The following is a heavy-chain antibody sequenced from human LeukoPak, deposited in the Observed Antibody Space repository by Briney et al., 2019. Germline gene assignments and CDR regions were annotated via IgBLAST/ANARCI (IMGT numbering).Heavy chain of an antibody. CDR2: ISYDGSNK. V-gene: IGHV3-30*18. CDR3: AKDGVFRLRYFDWLLPGGYFQH. CDR1: GFTFSSYG. Sequence: GRSLRLSCAASGFTFSSYGMHWVRQAPGKGLEGVAVISYDGSNKYYADSVKGRFTISRDNSKNTLYLQMNSLRAEDTAVYYCAKDGVFRLRYFDWLLPGGYFQHWGQGTLVTVSS. J-gene: IGHJ1*01. D-gene: IGHD3-9*01.